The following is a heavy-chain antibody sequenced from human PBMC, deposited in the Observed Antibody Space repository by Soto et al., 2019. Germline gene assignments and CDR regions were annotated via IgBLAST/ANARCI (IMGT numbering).Heavy chain of an antibody. CDR1: GGSFSGYI. Sequence: SETLSLTCDVYGGSFSGYIWTWIRQTPGKGLQWIGQINHSGSANYNPSLKSRVTISVHTPKSQFSLELSSVTAADTAVYYCARGLISGSHYSGGWYYFDSWGQGTQVTVSS. V-gene: IGHV4-34*01. CDR3: ARGLISGSHYSGGWYYFDS. D-gene: IGHD1-26*01. J-gene: IGHJ4*02. CDR2: INHSGSA.